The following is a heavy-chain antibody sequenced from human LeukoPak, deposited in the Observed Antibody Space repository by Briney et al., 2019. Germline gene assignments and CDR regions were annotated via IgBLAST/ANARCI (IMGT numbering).Heavy chain of an antibody. D-gene: IGHD6-6*01. CDR1: GGSISSYY. Sequence: SETLSLTCTVSGGSISSYYWSWIRQPPGKGLEWIGYIYYSGNTNYNPSLKSRVTISVDTSKNQFSLKLSSVTAADTAVYYCARDRGYSSSSHYYYGMDVWGQGTTVTVSS. CDR3: ARDRGYSSSSHYYYGMDV. V-gene: IGHV4-59*01. J-gene: IGHJ6*02. CDR2: IYYSGNT.